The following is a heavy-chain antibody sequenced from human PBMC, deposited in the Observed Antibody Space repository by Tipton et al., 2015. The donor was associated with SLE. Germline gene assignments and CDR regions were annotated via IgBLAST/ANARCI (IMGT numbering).Heavy chain of an antibody. CDR1: GFTFSTYD. CDR2: IDAAGDT. V-gene: IGHV3-13*01. J-gene: IGHJ2*01. CDR3: ARERDGFDL. D-gene: IGHD4-17*01. Sequence: SLRLSCAASGFTFSTYDMHWVRQAPGKGLEWVSVIDAAGDTYYPGSVKGRFTISRENAKNSLYLQMNSLRAGDTAVYYCARERDGFDLWGRGTLVTVSS.